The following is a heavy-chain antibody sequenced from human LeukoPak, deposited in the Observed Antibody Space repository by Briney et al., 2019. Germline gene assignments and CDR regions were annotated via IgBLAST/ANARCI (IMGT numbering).Heavy chain of an antibody. Sequence: GGSLRLSCAASGFNFYDHAMHWVRLAPGKGLEWVSLISWDGGNTYYADSVKGRFTISRDNSKSSLYLQMNSLRAEDTALYYCTRDIGSGNYYFFDYWGQGTLVTVSS. CDR2: ISWDGGNT. D-gene: IGHD1-26*01. CDR1: GFNFYDHA. J-gene: IGHJ4*02. V-gene: IGHV3-43D*03. CDR3: TRDIGSGNYYFFDY.